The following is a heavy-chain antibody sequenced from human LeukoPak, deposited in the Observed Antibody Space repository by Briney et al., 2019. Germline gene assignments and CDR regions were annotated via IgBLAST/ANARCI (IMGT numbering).Heavy chain of an antibody. Sequence: GGSLRLSCSVSGFTYSTYVMHWVRQAPGKGPEYVSAISSNGDNTYYADSVKGRFTISRDNSKNTLYLQMRSLRADDTAVYYCVRGTGYWGQGTLVTVSS. CDR1: GFTYSTYV. CDR3: VRGTGY. CDR2: ISSNGDNT. J-gene: IGHJ4*02. V-gene: IGHV3-64D*06.